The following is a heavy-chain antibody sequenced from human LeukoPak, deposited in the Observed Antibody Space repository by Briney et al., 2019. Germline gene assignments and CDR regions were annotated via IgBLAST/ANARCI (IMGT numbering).Heavy chain of an antibody. Sequence: SETLSLTCTVSVGSISSYYWSWIRQPPGKGLKGVEYIYYSGSTNYNPSLKSLVTISVDTSKNQFSLKLSSVTAADTAVYYCARDGGRGIAEYWGQGTLVTVPS. V-gene: IGHV4-59*12. D-gene: IGHD6-13*01. CDR3: ARDGGRGIAEY. CDR1: VGSISSYY. CDR2: IYYSGST. J-gene: IGHJ4*02.